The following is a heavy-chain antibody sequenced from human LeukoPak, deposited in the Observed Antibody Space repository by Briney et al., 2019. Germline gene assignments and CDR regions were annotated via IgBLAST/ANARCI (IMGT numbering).Heavy chain of an antibody. Sequence: SETLSLTCTVSGGSISSGSYYWSWIRQPAGKGLEWIGRIYTSGSTNYNPSLKSRVTISVDTSKNQFSLKLSSVTAADTAVYYCARDSGRDIVLMVYARSGAFDIWGQGTMVTVSS. CDR1: GGSISSGSYY. V-gene: IGHV4-61*02. CDR2: IYTSGST. J-gene: IGHJ3*02. CDR3: ARDSGRDIVLMVYARSGAFDI. D-gene: IGHD2-8*01.